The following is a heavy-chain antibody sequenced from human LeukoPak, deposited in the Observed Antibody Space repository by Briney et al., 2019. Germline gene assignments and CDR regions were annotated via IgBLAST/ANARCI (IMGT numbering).Heavy chain of an antibody. V-gene: IGHV3-30*04. CDR2: ISYDGSNK. D-gene: IGHD2-2*01. CDR1: GFTFSNYA. Sequence: GGSLRLSCAASGFTFSNYAMTWVRQAPGKGLEWVAVISYDGSNKYYADSVKGRFTISRDNSKNTLYLQMNSLRAEDTAVYYCARDLPADYWGQGTLVTVSS. J-gene: IGHJ4*02. CDR3: ARDLPADY.